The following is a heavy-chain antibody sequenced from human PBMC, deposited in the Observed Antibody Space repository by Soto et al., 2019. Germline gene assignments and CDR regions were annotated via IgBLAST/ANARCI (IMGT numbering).Heavy chain of an antibody. J-gene: IGHJ6*02. V-gene: IGHV4-30-2*01. CDR3: ARGSSIAGLYYGMDV. CDR1: GGSISSGGYS. D-gene: IGHD6-6*01. CDR2: IYHSGST. Sequence: SETLSLTCAVSGGSISSGGYSWSWIRQPPGKGLERIGYIYHSGSTYYNPSLKSRVTISVDRSKNQFSLKLSSVTAADTAVYYCARGSSIAGLYYGMDVWGQGTTVTVSS.